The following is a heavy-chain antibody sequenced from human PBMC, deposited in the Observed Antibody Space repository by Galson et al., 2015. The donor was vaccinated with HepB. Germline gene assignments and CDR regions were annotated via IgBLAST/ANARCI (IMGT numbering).Heavy chain of an antibody. D-gene: IGHD4-17*01. J-gene: IGHJ5*02. Sequence: SLRLSCAASGFIFRSYGMQWVRQVPGKGLEWISYISASSTYTTYAASVKGRFTISRDNAKKSLYLQMNSLRAEDTAGYYCARDGDYLSYRPHWFDPWGQGTLVTASS. V-gene: IGHV3-21*05. CDR1: GFIFRSYG. CDR3: ARDGDYLSYRPHWFDP. CDR2: ISASSTYT.